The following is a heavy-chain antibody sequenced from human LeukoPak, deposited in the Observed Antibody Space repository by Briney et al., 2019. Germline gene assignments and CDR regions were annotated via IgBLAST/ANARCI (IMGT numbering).Heavy chain of an antibody. CDR1: GFTFSTYA. D-gene: IGHD3-10*01. V-gene: IGHV3-23*01. CDR3: AARAGGFRHFDY. Sequence: PGGSLRLSCAASGFTFSTYAMSWVRQAPGKGLEWVSGISDSGGTTDYVDSVKGRFTVFRDNSKNTVYLQMNSLRADDTAVYYCAARAGGFRHFDYWGQGTPVTVSS. J-gene: IGHJ4*02. CDR2: ISDSGGTT.